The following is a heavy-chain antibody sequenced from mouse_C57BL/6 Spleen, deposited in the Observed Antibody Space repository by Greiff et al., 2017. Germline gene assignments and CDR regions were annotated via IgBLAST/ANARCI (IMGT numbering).Heavy chain of an antibody. CDR3: ARSDYGSSLFAY. D-gene: IGHD1-1*01. J-gene: IGHJ3*01. Sequence: QVQLKQSGAELVRPGTSVTVSCKASGYAFTNYLVEWVKQRPGQGLEWIGVINPGSGGTNYNEKFKGKGTLTADKSSITAYMQLSSLTSEDSAVYFCARSDYGSSLFAYWGQGTLVTVSA. CDR2: INPGSGGT. V-gene: IGHV1-54*01. CDR1: GYAFTNYL.